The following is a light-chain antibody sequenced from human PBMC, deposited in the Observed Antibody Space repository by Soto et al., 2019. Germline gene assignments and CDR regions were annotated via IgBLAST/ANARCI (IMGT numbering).Light chain of an antibody. CDR3: FSHRSGDSHV. V-gene: IGLV2-14*01. CDR2: GVT. J-gene: IGLJ1*01. Sequence: QSVRTQPASVSGSPGQSITISCTGTSSDIGAYNYVSWYQQYPGKAPKLMIYGVTNRPSGVSNRFSGSKTGNTASLTISGLQAEDEADYDCFSHRSGDSHVFGTGPKVTVL. CDR1: SSDIGAYNY.